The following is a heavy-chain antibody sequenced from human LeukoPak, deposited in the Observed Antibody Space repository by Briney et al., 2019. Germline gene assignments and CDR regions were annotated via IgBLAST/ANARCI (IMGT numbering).Heavy chain of an antibody. Sequence: GGSLRLSCAASGFTFSSCGMSWVRQAPGKGLEWVSTISTGGGGTYYADSVKGRFTISRDNSKNTLYLQMNSLRAEDTAVYYCAKDAYYYDSSGYYPGYYYYYMDVWGKGTTVTVSS. V-gene: IGHV3-23*01. CDR2: ISTGGGGT. CDR3: AKDAYYYDSSGYYPGYYYYYMDV. CDR1: GFTFSSCG. D-gene: IGHD3-22*01. J-gene: IGHJ6*03.